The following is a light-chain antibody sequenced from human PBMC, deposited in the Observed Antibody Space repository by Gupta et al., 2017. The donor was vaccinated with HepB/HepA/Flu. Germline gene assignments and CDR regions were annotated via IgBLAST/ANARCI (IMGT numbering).Light chain of an antibody. CDR2: ENN. V-gene: IGLV1-51*02. CDR3: GTRKSSLSGFV. Sequence: QSVLTQPPSVSAAPGQKVTISCSGSSSNIGNKYVSWYQQVPGTVPKLLIYENNKRPSGIPDRFSGSKSDTSATLDITGLQTGDEADYYCGTRKSSLSGFVFGTGTKVTVL. CDR1: SSNIGNKY. J-gene: IGLJ1*01.